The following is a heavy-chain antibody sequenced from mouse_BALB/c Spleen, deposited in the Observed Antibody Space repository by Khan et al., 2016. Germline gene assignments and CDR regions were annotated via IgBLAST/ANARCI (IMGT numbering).Heavy chain of an antibody. CDR3: ASNWYFDY. J-gene: IGHJ2*01. V-gene: IGHV1S130*01. CDR1: GYTFTSSW. D-gene: IGHD4-1*01. CDR2: IHPNSGNT. Sequence: QVQLQQSGSVLVRPGASVKLSCKASGYTFTSSWMHWVKQRPGQGLEWIGEIHPNSGNTNYNEKFKGKATLTVDTSSSTAYVDLSSLTSEDSAVYYCASNWYFDYWGQGTTLTVSS.